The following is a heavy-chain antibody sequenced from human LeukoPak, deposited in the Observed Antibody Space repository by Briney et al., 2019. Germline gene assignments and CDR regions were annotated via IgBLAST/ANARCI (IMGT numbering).Heavy chain of an antibody. J-gene: IGHJ4*02. D-gene: IGHD3-10*01. CDR3: ARDPEVRGQIFDY. CDR2: IYHSGST. Sequence: SETLSLTCTVSGYSISSGYYWGWIRQPPGKGLEWIGSIYHSGSTYYNPSLKSRVTISVDTSKNQFSLKLSSVTAADTAVYYCARDPEVRGQIFDYWGQGTLVTVSS. V-gene: IGHV4-38-2*02. CDR1: GYSISSGYY.